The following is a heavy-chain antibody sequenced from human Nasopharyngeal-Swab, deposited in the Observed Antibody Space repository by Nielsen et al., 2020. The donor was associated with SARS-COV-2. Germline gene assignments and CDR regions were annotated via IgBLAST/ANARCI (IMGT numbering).Heavy chain of an antibody. CDR1: GGSISSSSYY. CDR3: AREFRRAAAGRGNWFDP. CDR2: IYYSGST. Sequence: SETLFLTCTVSGGSISSSSYYWGWIRQPPGKELEWIGSIYYSGSTYYNPSLKSRVTISVDTSKNQFSLKLSSVTAADTAVYYCAREFRRAAAGRGNWFDPWGQGTLVTVSS. D-gene: IGHD6-13*01. J-gene: IGHJ5*02. V-gene: IGHV4-39*07.